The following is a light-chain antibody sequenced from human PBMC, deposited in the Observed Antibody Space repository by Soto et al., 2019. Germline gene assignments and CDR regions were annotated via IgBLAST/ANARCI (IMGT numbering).Light chain of an antibody. CDR3: MQSLQLRT. J-gene: IGKJ1*01. Sequence: DIVLTRTPLSSPVTLGQPASFSRRSSRSLLHSDGNTYLSWLHQRPGQPPRLLIYQISKRLSGVPDRFSGSGAGTSFTLKISRVEAQDVGIYFCMQSLQLRTFGQGTKVDIK. V-gene: IGKV2-24*01. CDR1: RSLLHSDGNTY. CDR2: QIS.